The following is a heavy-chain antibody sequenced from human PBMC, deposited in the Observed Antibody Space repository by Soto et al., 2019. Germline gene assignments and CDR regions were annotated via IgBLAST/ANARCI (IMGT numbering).Heavy chain of an antibody. D-gene: IGHD3-10*01. Sequence: QITLKESGPTLVKPTQTLTLTCTFSGFSLSTSGVGVGWIRQPPGKALEWLALIYWDDDKRYSPSLKSRLTITKDTSKHQVVLTMTNMDPVDTATYYCAHAGLWPGEGYFDYWGQGTLVTVSS. CDR1: GFSLSTSGVG. CDR2: IYWDDDK. J-gene: IGHJ4*02. CDR3: AHAGLWPGEGYFDY. V-gene: IGHV2-5*02.